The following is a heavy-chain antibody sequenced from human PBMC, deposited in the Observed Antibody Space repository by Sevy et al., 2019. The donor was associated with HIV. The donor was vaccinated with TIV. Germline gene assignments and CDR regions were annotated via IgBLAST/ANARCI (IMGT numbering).Heavy chain of an antibody. CDR2: ISNFNSNK. D-gene: IGHD3-22*01. V-gene: IGHV1-18*01. CDR1: GYTFASYG. J-gene: IGHJ5*02. Sequence: ASVKVSCKASGYTFASYGITWVRQAPGQGLEWMGWISNFNSNKKSAQKFQDRHTLTTDTSTSTAFMELTSLRTDDTAVYYCARGITVSDTMRVWFDPWGQGTLVTVSS. CDR3: ARGITVSDTMRVWFDP.